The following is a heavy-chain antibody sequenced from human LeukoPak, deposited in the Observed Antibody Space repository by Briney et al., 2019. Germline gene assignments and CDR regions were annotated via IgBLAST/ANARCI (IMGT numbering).Heavy chain of an antibody. J-gene: IGHJ6*02. CDR1: GGSISSSSYY. V-gene: IGHV4-39*01. CDR3: ARHWENGYYDSSGYPNYGMDV. D-gene: IGHD3-22*01. CDR2: IYYSGST. Sequence: SETLSLTCTVSGGSISSSSYYWGWIRQPPGKGLEWIGSIYYSGSTYYNPSLKSRVTISVDTSKNRFSLKLSSVTAADTAVYYCARHWENGYYDSSGYPNYGMDVWGQGTTVTVSS.